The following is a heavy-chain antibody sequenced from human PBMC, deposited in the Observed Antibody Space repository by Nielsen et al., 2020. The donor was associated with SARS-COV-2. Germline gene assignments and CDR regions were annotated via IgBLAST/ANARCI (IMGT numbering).Heavy chain of an antibody. CDR2: IWYDGSNK. J-gene: IGHJ4*02. CDR3: AREGDTYGALNFDY. V-gene: IGHV3-33*01. Sequence: GESLKISCAASGFTLSSYGMHWVRQAPGKGLEWVAVIWYDGSNKYYADSVKVRLTISRDNSKNTLYLQMNSLRAEDTAVYYCAREGDTYGALNFDYWGQGIMVTVSS. CDR1: GFTLSSYG. D-gene: IGHD4/OR15-4a*01.